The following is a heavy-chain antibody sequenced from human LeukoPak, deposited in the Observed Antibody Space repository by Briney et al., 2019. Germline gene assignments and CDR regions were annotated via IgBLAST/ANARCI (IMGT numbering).Heavy chain of an antibody. V-gene: IGHV3-48*04. CDR1: GFTFSSYS. Sequence: GTLRLSCAASGFTFSSYSMNWVRQAPGKGLEWVSYISSSSSTIYYADSVKGRFTISRDNAKNSLYLQMNSLRAEDTAVYYCARDLGYDSSGYDYWGQGTLVTVSS. J-gene: IGHJ4*02. CDR2: ISSSSSTI. D-gene: IGHD3-22*01. CDR3: ARDLGYDSSGYDY.